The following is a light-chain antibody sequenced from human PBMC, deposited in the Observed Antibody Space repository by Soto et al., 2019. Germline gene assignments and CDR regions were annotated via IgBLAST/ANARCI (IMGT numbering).Light chain of an antibody. CDR3: QQGHNWPLT. CDR1: QSISTE. Sequence: EIVMTQSPATLSVSPGERATLSCRASQSISTELAWYQQKPGQPPRLLIYSASTRATGVPARFTGSGSGSEFTLTISGLQSQDFAVYYCQQGHNWPLTFDQVTRLAI. J-gene: IGKJ2*01. CDR2: SAS. V-gene: IGKV3D-15*01.